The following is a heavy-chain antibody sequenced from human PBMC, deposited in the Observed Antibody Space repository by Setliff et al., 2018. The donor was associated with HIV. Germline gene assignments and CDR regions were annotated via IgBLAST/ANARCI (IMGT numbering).Heavy chain of an antibody. CDR2: IFPGDSDT. CDR3: ARQPGRAAMGRENYYYYYMDV. D-gene: IGHD2-2*01. CDR1: GYSFTNYW. J-gene: IGHJ6*03. Sequence: GESLKISCTGSGYSFTNYWIGWVRQTPGKGLEWMGIIFPGDSDTRYSPSFQGQVTISADTSISTAYLQWRSLKASDTAMYYCARQPGRAAMGRENYYYYYMDVWGKGTTVTVSS. V-gene: IGHV5-51*01.